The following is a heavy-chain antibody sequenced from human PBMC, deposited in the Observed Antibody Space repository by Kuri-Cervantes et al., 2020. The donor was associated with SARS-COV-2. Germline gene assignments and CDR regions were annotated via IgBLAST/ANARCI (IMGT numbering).Heavy chain of an antibody. Sequence: GGSLRLSCTASGFTFGDYATSWVRQAPGKELEWVGFIRSKAYGATTEYAASVKGRITISRDASKTIAYLQMNSLKTEDTAVYYCTRGFVSAWVAGYWGQGNLVTVSS. CDR2: IRSKAYGATT. V-gene: IGHV3-49*04. D-gene: IGHD3-16*01. J-gene: IGHJ4*02. CDR3: TRGFVSAWVAGY. CDR1: GFTFGDYA.